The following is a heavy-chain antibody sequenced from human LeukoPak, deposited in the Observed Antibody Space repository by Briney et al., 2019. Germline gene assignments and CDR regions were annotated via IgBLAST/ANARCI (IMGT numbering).Heavy chain of an antibody. J-gene: IGHJ3*02. CDR3: ARGRSEKDRDGYNHNGDAFDI. V-gene: IGHV4-61*08. CDR1: GGSISSGDYY. Sequence: PSQTLSLTCTVSGGSISSGDYYWSWIRQPPGKGLEWIGYIYYSGSTNYNPSLKSRVTISVDTSKNQFSLKLSSVTAADTAVYYCARGRSEKDRDGYNHNGDAFDIWGQGTMVTVSS. D-gene: IGHD5-24*01. CDR2: IYYSGST.